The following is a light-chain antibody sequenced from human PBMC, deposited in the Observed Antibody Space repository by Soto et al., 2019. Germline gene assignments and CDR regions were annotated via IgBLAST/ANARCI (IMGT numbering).Light chain of an antibody. J-gene: IGKJ1*01. CDR3: QQYCDTPWT. CDR2: WAT. V-gene: IGKV4-1*01. CDR1: PGCLYRPTNQHC. Sequence: IVINPFPDSLAVSLGGRGPNHFESSPGCLYRPTNQHCLAWYQQKPGQPPKLLIYWATIRESGVPDRFSGSGSGTDFTLSISDLQAEDVAVYFCQQYCDTPWTFGRGTKVEI.